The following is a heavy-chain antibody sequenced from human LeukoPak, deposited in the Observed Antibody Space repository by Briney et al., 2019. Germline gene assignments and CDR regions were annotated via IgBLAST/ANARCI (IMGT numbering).Heavy chain of an antibody. Sequence: GGSLRLSCAASGFTFSSYAMSWVRQAPGKGLEWVSAISGSGGSTYYADPVKGRFTISRDNSKNTLYLQMNSLRAEDTAVYYCAKDPSPAGYYFDYWGQGTLVTVSS. CDR1: GFTFSSYA. V-gene: IGHV3-23*01. D-gene: IGHD2-2*01. CDR3: AKDPSPAGYYFDY. CDR2: ISGSGGST. J-gene: IGHJ4*02.